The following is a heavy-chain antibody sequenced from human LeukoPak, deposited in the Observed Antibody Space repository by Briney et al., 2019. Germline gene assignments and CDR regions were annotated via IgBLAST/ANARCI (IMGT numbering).Heavy chain of an antibody. Sequence: ASVKLSCKASGYTFTGYYMHWVRQAPGPGLEGMGWINRNSGGTNYAQKFQGRVTMTRDTSISTAYMELSSLRSDDTAVYYCARDAYSGYDPLFDYWGQGTLVTVSS. CDR1: GYTFTGYY. V-gene: IGHV1-2*02. D-gene: IGHD5-12*01. CDR3: ARDAYSGYDPLFDY. J-gene: IGHJ4*02. CDR2: INRNSGGT.